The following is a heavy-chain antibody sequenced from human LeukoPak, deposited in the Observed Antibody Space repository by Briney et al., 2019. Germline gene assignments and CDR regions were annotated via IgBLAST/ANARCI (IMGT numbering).Heavy chain of an antibody. CDR3: ARDLYPRSSSTQY. CDR1: GYTFTSYG. V-gene: IGHV7-4-1*02. D-gene: IGHD6-6*01. CDR2: INTNTGNP. J-gene: IGHJ4*02. Sequence: VASVKVSCKASGYTFTSYGISWVRQAPGQGLEWMGWINTNTGNPTYAQGFTGRFVFSLDTSVSTAYLQISSLKAEDTAVYYCARDLYPRSSSTQYWGQGTLVTVSS.